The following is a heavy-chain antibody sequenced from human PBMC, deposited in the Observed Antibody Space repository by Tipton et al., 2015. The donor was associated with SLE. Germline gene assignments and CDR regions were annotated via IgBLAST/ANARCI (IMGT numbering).Heavy chain of an antibody. CDR3: ARVRY. CDR1: GFTFSSYS. J-gene: IGHJ4*02. V-gene: IGHV4-59*04. D-gene: IGHD2-2*01. Sequence: LRLSCAASGFTFSSYSMNWVRQAPGKGLEWIGSIYYSGSTYYNPSLKSRVTISVETSKNQFSLKLSSVTAADTAVYYCARVRYWGQGTLVTVSS. CDR2: IYYSGST.